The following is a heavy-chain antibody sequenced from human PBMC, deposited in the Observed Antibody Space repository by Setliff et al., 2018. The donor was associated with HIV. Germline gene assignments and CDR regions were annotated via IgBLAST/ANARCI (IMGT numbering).Heavy chain of an antibody. CDR2: IYYGST. J-gene: IGHJ5*02. CDR3: ARRRCSAASCPDNSWNWLDP. D-gene: IGHD2-15*01. V-gene: IGHV4-59*08. Sequence: SETLSLTCTVSGDSISSYYWNWIRQPPGKALEWIGYIYYGSTHYNPSFEGRVTISVDTSKNQFSLKLRSVTAADTAMYYCARRRCSAASCPDNSWNWLDPWGQGTLVTVS. CDR1: GDSISSYY.